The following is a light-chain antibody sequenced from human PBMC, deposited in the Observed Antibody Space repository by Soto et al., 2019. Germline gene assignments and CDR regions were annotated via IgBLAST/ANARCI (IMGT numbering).Light chain of an antibody. CDR3: SSYTSSSTR. CDR1: SSDVGGYNY. V-gene: IGLV2-14*01. J-gene: IGLJ1*01. CDR2: DVS. Sequence: QSVLTQPASVSGSPGQSITISCTATSSDVGGYNYVSWYQQHPGKAPKLMIYDVSNRPSGVSNRFSGSKSGNTASLTISGLQAEDEDDYYCSSYTSSSTRFGTGTKVTVL.